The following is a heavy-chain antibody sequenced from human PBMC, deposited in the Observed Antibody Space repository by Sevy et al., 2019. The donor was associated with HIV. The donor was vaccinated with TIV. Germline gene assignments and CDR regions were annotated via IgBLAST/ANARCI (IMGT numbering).Heavy chain of an antibody. J-gene: IGHJ6*02. D-gene: IGHD2-2*01. V-gene: IGHV3-21*01. CDR1: GFTFSSHS. CDR2: ISSSSSYI. CDR3: VRQRGDTVVLPDVLPDYGMDV. Sequence: GGSLRLSCAASGFTFSSHSMNWVRQAPGKGLEWVSSISSSSSYIYYADSVKGRFTISRDNAKNTLYLQMNSLRAEDTAVYYCVRQRGDTVVLPDVLPDYGMDVWGQGTTVTVSS.